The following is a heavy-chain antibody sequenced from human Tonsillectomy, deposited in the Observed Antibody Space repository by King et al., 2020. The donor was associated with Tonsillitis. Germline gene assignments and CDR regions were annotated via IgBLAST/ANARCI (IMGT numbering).Heavy chain of an antibody. CDR2: NYYSGST. Sequence: VQLQESGPGLVQPSETLFLTCTVSCGSISSYYWSWIRQPPVKGLEWIGYNYYSGSTNYNHSLKSRVTISGDKSKNQFSLKLSSVTAADTAVYYCAGAGDYYDSSGYYGSYYFDYWGQGTLVTVSS. CDR3: AGAGDYYDSSGYYGSYYFDY. CDR1: CGSISSYY. J-gene: IGHJ4*02. V-gene: IGHV4-59*01. D-gene: IGHD3-22*01.